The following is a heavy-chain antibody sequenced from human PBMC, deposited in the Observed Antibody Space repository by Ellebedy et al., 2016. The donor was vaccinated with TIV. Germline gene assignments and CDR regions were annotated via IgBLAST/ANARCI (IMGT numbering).Heavy chain of an antibody. Sequence: GESLKISCAASGFTFSSYAMHWVRQAPGKGLEWVAVISYDGSNKYYADSVKGRFTISRDNSKNTLYLQMNSLRAEDTAVYYCASQYGGYGDYYYYGMDVWGQGTTVTVSS. J-gene: IGHJ6*02. D-gene: IGHD5-12*01. V-gene: IGHV3-30*01. CDR2: ISYDGSNK. CDR1: GFTFSSYA. CDR3: ASQYGGYGDYYYYGMDV.